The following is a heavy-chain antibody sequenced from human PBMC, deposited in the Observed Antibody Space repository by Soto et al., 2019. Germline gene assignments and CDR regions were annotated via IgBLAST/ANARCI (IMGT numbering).Heavy chain of an antibody. CDR3: ARAPYYYDSLGYWAY. CDR2: ISSSSSYI. Sequence: EVQLVESGGGLVKPGGSLRLSCAASGFTFSSYSMNWVRQAPGKGLEWVSSISSSSSYIYYADSVKGRFTISRDNAKNSLYLQMNSLRAEDTAVYYCARAPYYYDSLGYWAYWGQGTLVTVSS. V-gene: IGHV3-21*01. D-gene: IGHD3-22*01. CDR1: GFTFSSYS. J-gene: IGHJ4*02.